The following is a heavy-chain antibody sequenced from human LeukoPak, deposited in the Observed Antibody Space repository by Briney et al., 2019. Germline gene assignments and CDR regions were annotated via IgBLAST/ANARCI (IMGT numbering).Heavy chain of an antibody. V-gene: IGHV4-34*01. CDR2: INQSGST. J-gene: IGHJ4*02. CDR1: GGSFSAFY. CDR3: ARGGRWLALGY. Sequence: SETLSLTCTVYGGSFSAFYWSWIRQPPGKGLEWIGEINQSGSTNYNPSLKSRVTISVDTSKNQFSLKLSSVTAADTAVYYCARGGRWLALGYWGQGTLVTVSS. D-gene: IGHD5-24*01.